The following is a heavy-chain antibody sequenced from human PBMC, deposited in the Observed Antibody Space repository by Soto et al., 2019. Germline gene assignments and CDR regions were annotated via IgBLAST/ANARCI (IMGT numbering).Heavy chain of an antibody. CDR3: ARGRKEYSSSWYVD. CDR2: INHSGRT. D-gene: IGHD6-13*01. V-gene: IGHV4-34*01. CDR1: GGSFSTYY. J-gene: IGHJ4*02. Sequence: QVQLQQWGAGLLKPSETLSLTCAVYGGSFSTYYWSWIRQPPGKGLEWIGEINHSGRTNFNPSLQRRVTIAVDTSKNQSALKLTSVTAADTAVYFCARGRKEYSSSWYVDWGQGTLVTVSS.